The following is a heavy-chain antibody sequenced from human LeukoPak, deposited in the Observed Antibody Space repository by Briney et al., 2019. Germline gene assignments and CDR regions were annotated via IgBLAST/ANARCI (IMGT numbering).Heavy chain of an antibody. CDR3: ANDLGCSSTGCYAIGGLGY. D-gene: IGHD2-2*01. Sequence: GGSLRLSCAASGFTFSSYGMHWVRQAPGKGLEWVAVISYDGSNKYYADSVKGRFTISRDNSKNTLYLQMNSLRAEDTAVYYCANDLGCSSTGCYAIGGLGYWGQGTLVTVSS. V-gene: IGHV3-30*18. CDR2: ISYDGSNK. CDR1: GFTFSSYG. J-gene: IGHJ4*02.